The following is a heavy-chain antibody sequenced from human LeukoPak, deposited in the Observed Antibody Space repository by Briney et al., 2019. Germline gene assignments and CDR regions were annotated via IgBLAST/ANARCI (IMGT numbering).Heavy chain of an antibody. J-gene: IGHJ4*02. Sequence: GGSLRLSCEASGFTFSTYTMHWVRQAPGKGLEWVAVISSDGRNKYYADSVKGRFTVSRDNSKSTLYLQMSSLKAEDTAVYYCAKWSGSYKFDYWGQGTLVTVSS. CDR2: ISSDGRNK. CDR1: GFTFSTYT. CDR3: AKWSGSYKFDY. D-gene: IGHD1-26*01. V-gene: IGHV3-30-3*02.